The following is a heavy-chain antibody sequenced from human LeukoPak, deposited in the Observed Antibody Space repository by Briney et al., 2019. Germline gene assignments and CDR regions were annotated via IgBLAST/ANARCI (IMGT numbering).Heavy chain of an antibody. Sequence: PGGSLRLSCAASGFTFSSYGMHWVRQAPGKGLERVAFIRYDGSNKYYADSVKGRFTISRDNSKNTLYLQMNSLRAEDTAVYYCANVLRFLEWFYMDVWGKGTTVTVSS. J-gene: IGHJ6*03. CDR2: IRYDGSNK. CDR1: GFTFSSYG. D-gene: IGHD3-3*01. V-gene: IGHV3-30*02. CDR3: ANVLRFLEWFYMDV.